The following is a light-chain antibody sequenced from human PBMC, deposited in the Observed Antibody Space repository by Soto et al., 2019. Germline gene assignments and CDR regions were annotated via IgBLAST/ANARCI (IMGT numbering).Light chain of an antibody. CDR1: QSVSSSY. J-gene: IGKJ1*01. CDR3: HQYADSPRT. V-gene: IGKV3-20*01. Sequence: EIVLTQSPGTLSLSPGERATLSCRASQSVSSSYLAWYQQKPGQAPRLLIYGASTRATGIPDRFSGSGSGTDFTLTINRLEPEDFAVYYCHQYADSPRTFGQGTKVEI. CDR2: GAS.